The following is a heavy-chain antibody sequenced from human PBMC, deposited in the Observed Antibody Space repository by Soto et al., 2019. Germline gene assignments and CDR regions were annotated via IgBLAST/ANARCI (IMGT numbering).Heavy chain of an antibody. CDR1: GFTFTSSA. CDR3: ARDTEWELSDHGFDP. D-gene: IGHD1-26*01. J-gene: IGHJ5*02. V-gene: IGHV1-58*01. Sequence: SVKVSCKASGFTFTSSAVQWVRQARGQRLEWIGWIVVGSGNTNYAQKFQERVTITRDMSTSTAYMELSSLRSEDTAVYYCARDTEWELSDHGFDPWGQGTLVTVSS. CDR2: IVVGSGNT.